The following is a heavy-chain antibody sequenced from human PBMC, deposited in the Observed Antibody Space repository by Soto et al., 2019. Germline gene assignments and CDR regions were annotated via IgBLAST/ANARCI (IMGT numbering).Heavy chain of an antibody. Sequence: QVQLVQSGAEVKKPGASVKVSCKASGYTFTSYGISWVRRAPGQGLEWMGWISAYNGNTNYAQKLQGRVTMTTDTSKSTAYMELRSLRSDDTAVYYCAIVVIYCTNGVCSINWFDPWGQGTLVTVSS. CDR2: ISAYNGNT. V-gene: IGHV1-18*01. D-gene: IGHD2-8*01. J-gene: IGHJ5*02. CDR1: GYTFTSYG. CDR3: AIVVIYCTNGVCSINWFDP.